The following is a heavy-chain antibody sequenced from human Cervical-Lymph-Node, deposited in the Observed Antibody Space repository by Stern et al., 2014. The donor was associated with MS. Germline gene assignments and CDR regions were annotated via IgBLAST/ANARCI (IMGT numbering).Heavy chain of an antibody. CDR3: ARQYYGMDV. D-gene: IGHD4-11*01. V-gene: IGHV1-2*02. Sequence: QVQLVQSGAEMKKPGASVKVSCKASGYTFTDYYMHWVRQAPGQGLEWMGLINPGNGDTDSVQTFQGRVTMTRDTSIRTAYMELSRLSSDDAAMYYCARQYYGMDVWGQGTTVTVSS. CDR1: GYTFTDYY. J-gene: IGHJ6*02. CDR2: INPGNGDT.